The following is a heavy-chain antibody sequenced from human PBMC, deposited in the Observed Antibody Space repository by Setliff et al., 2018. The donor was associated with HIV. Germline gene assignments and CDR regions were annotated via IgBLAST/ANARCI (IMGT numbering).Heavy chain of an antibody. CDR3: ARAYNVYDYRFDSSGYDY. Sequence: GGSLRLSCAASGFPFSGSAIHWVRRASGKGLEWVGRIKTQPSNYATAYGASMEGRFTISRDDSKSTAYLQLSSLKVEDTAVYYCARAYNVYDYRFDSSGYDYWGQGTLVTVSS. J-gene: IGHJ4*02. CDR1: GFPFSGSA. CDR2: IKTQPSNYAT. D-gene: IGHD3-22*01. V-gene: IGHV3-73*01.